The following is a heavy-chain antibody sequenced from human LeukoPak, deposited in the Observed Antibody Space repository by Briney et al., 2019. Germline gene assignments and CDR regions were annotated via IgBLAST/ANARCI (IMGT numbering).Heavy chain of an antibody. CDR1: GFTFSSCW. CDR2: IKQDGSEK. CDR3: TRVEETATTAAIIRKYSYYYYYMDV. V-gene: IGHV3-7*01. D-gene: IGHD4-11*01. Sequence: GGSLRLSCAASGFTFSSCWMSWVRQAPGKGLEWVANIKQDGSEKYYVDSVKGRFTISRDNAKNSLYLQMSSLRAEDTAVYYCTRVEETATTAAIIRKYSYYYYYMDVWGKGNTVTVSS. J-gene: IGHJ6*03.